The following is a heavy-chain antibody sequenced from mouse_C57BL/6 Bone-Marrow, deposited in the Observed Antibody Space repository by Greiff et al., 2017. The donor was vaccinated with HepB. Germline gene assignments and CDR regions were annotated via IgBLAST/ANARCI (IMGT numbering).Heavy chain of an antibody. CDR1: GYTFTDYA. D-gene: IGHD1-1*01. V-gene: IGHV1-67*01. J-gene: IGHJ1*03. CDR2: ISTYYGDA. CDR3: ANYYGSSYWYFDV. Sequence: VQLQESGPELVRPGVSVKISCKGSGYTFTDYAMHWVKQSHAKSLEWIGVISTYYGDASYNQKFKDKATMTVDKSSSTAYMELARLTSGDFASYYCANYYGSSYWYFDVWGTGTTVTVSS.